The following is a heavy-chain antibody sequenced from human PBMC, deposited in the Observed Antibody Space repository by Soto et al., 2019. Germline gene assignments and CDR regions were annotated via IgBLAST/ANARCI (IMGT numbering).Heavy chain of an antibody. CDR2: ISGSGGST. CDR1: GFTFSSYA. D-gene: IGHD3-10*01. CDR3: AKDSPVLLWFGELSYYFDY. J-gene: IGHJ4*02. V-gene: IGHV3-23*01. Sequence: EVQLLESGGGLVQPGGSLRLSCAASGFTFSSYAMSWVRQAPGKGLEWVSAISGSGGSTYYADSVKGRFTISRDNSKNTLYLQMNSLRAEDTAVYYCAKDSPVLLWFGELSYYFDYWGQGTLVTVSS.